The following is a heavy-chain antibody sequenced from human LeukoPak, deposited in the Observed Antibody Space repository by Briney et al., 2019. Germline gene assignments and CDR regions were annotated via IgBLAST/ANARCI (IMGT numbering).Heavy chain of an antibody. CDR2: IHYSGST. J-gene: IGHJ4*02. Sequence: PSETLSLTCTVSGGSISSSSYYWGWIRQPPGKGLEWIGSIHYSGSTYYNPSLKSRVTMSIDTSKNQFSLNLSSVTAADTAVYYCARGGSVRTFDYWGQGTLVTVSS. D-gene: IGHD6-25*01. CDR1: GGSISSSSYY. CDR3: ARGGSVRTFDY. V-gene: IGHV4-39*07.